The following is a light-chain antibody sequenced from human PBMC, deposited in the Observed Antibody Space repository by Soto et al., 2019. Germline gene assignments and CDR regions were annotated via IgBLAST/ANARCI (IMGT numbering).Light chain of an antibody. V-gene: IGLV2-14*01. CDR3: TSYPRTSTYV. J-gene: IGLJ1*01. Sequence: QSALTQPASVSGPPGQSITISCTGTSSDVGAYNYVSWYQHHPGKAPRLVIYDVTNRPSGISDRFSGSNSGNTASLTISGLLAEDEADYYCTSYPRTSTYVFGTGTKLTVL. CDR2: DVT. CDR1: SSDVGAYNY.